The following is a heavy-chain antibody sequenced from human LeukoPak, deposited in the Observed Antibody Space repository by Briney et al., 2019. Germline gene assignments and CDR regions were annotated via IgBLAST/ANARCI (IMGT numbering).Heavy chain of an antibody. J-gene: IGHJ4*02. CDR3: ARQLRGSYSTYYFDY. Sequence: SETLSLTCTVSGGSISSSSYYWGWIRQPPGKGLECIGSIYYSGSTYYNPSLKSRVTISVNTSKNQFSLKLSSVTAADTAVYYCARQLRGSYSTYYFDYWGQGTLVTVSS. CDR1: GGSISSSSYY. V-gene: IGHV4-39*01. D-gene: IGHD6-13*01. CDR2: IYYSGST.